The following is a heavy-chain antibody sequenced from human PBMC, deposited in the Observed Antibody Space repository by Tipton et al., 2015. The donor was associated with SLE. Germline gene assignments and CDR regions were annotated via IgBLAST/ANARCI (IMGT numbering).Heavy chain of an antibody. CDR2: IYPGDSDI. D-gene: IGHD1-1*01. Sequence: QLVQSGAELKKPGESLKISCKGSGYIFTDNWIAWVRQMPGKGLEWMGIIYPGDSDIRYSPSFQGQVTISADKSISTAYLQWSSLKASDTAMYYCGKGTTEGGFDYWGQGTLVTVSA. CDR1: GYIFTDNW. V-gene: IGHV5-51*03. J-gene: IGHJ4*02. CDR3: GKGTTEGGFDY.